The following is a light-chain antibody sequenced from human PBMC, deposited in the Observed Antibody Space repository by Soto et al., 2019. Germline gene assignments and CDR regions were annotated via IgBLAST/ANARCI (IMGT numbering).Light chain of an antibody. J-gene: IGKJ2*01. CDR2: GAS. CDR1: QSVSSD. Sequence: EIVMTQSPDTLSVSPGERVTLSCRASQSVSSDLAWYQQKPGQAPRLLIYGASTRATDVAARFSGSGSGTDFALTISSLQSEHFAVYYCHQYNNWPPYTFGQGTKLVIK. V-gene: IGKV3-15*01. CDR3: HQYNNWPPYT.